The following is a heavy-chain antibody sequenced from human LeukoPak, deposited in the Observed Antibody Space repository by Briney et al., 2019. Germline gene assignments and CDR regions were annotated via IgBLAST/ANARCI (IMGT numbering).Heavy chain of an antibody. CDR3: ARRVPAASGGGFDY. CDR1: GGSLSGYY. CDR2: VNAVGST. J-gene: IGHJ4*02. Sequence: SETLSLTCAVSGGSLSGYYWNWIRQPPGKELEWIGYVNAVGSTKYNPSLSSRLTISVDKSKNQFSLKLNSVTAADSAVYFCARRVPAASGGGFDYWGQGTLVAVSS. D-gene: IGHD2-2*01. V-gene: IGHV4-4*08.